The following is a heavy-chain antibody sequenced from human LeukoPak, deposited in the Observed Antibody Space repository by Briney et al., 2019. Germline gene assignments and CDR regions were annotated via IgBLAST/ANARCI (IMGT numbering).Heavy chain of an antibody. D-gene: IGHD3-10*01. CDR2: ISSSSSYI. J-gene: IGHJ4*02. Sequence: GGSLRLSCAASGFTFSSYSMNWVRQAPGKGLKWVSSISSSSSYIYYADSVKGRFTISRDNAKNSLYLQMNSLRAEDTAVYYCASNPPMVRGEGGGQGTLVTVSS. V-gene: IGHV3-21*01. CDR1: GFTFSSYS. CDR3: ASNPPMVRGEG.